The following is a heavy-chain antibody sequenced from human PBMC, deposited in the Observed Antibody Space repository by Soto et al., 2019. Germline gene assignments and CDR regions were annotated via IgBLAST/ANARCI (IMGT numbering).Heavy chain of an antibody. V-gene: IGHV4-39*01. D-gene: IGHD5-12*01. CDR2: IYYSGST. J-gene: IGHJ4*02. Sequence: QLQLQESGPGLVKPSETLSLTCTVSGGSISSSSYYWGWIRQPPGKGLEWIGSIYYSGSTSYNPSLKSRVTISVDTSKNQFSLKLSSVTAADTAVYYCARRHSGYDYVDYWGQGTLVTVSS. CDR1: GGSISSSSYY. CDR3: ARRHSGYDYVDY.